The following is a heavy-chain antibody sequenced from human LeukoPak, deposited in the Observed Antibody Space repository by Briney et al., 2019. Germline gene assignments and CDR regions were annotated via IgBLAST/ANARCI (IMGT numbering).Heavy chain of an antibody. Sequence: ASVKVSCKASGYTFTSYDINWVRQATGQGLEWMGWMNPNSGNTGYAQKFQGRVTMTRNTSISTAYMELSSQRSEDTAVYYCASRYYYGSGSSTHYYGMDVWGQGTTVTVSS. CDR3: ASRYYYGSGSSTHYYGMDV. CDR1: GYTFTSYD. V-gene: IGHV1-8*01. D-gene: IGHD3-10*01. CDR2: MNPNSGNT. J-gene: IGHJ6*02.